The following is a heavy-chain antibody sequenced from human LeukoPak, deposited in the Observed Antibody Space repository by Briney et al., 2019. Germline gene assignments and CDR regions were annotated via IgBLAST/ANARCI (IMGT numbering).Heavy chain of an antibody. CDR3: ARGDYYYDSTDLGAFDI. CDR1: GGSISSSSYY. J-gene: IGHJ3*02. V-gene: IGHV4-39*01. D-gene: IGHD3-22*01. CDR2: IYYSGST. Sequence: PSETLSLTCTVSGGSISSSSYYWGWIRQPPGKGLEWIGSIYYSGSTYYNPSLKSRVTISVDTSKNQFSQKLSSVTAADTAVYYCARGDYYYDSTDLGAFDIWGQGTMVTVSS.